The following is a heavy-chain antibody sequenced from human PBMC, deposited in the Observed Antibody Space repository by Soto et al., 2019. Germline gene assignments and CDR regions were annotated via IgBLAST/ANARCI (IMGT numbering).Heavy chain of an antibody. V-gene: IGHV1-18*04. D-gene: IGHD7-27*01. CDR2: ISTYNGNT. CDR3: ARGLGTNGLDV. J-gene: IGHJ6*02. CDR1: GYKFTTYG. Sequence: QVPLLQSGAEVKKPGASVKVSCKASGYKFTTYGITWVRQAPGQGLEWLGGISTYNGNTDYAQNLQDRVTMTTETFTSTAYLEVRSLTSDDTAVYFCARGLGTNGLDVWGQGTTVTVSS.